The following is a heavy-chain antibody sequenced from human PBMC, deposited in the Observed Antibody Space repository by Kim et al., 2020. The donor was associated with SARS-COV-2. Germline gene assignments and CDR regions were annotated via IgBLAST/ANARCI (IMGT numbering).Heavy chain of an antibody. CDR3: ARTLGLWFGELRAYYYGMDV. J-gene: IGHJ6*02. CDR2: ISYDGSNK. V-gene: IGHV3-30*04. D-gene: IGHD3-10*01. CDR1: GFTFSSYA. Sequence: GGSLRLSCAASGFTFSSYAMHWVRQAPGKGLEWVAVISYDGSNKYYADSVKGRFTISRDNSKNTLYLQMNSLRAEDTAVYYCARTLGLWFGELRAYYYGMDVWGQGTTVTVSS.